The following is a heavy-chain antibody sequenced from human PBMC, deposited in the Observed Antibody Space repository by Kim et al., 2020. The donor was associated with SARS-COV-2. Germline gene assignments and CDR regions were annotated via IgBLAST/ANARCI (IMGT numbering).Heavy chain of an antibody. Sequence: ASVKVSCKASGYTFTSYAMNWVRQAPGQGLEWMGWINTNTGNPTYAQGFTGRFVFSLDTSVSTAYLQISSLKAEDTAVYYCARLPYPQERYCSSTSCYGWFDPWGQGTLVTVSS. CDR3: ARLPYPQERYCSSTSCYGWFDP. J-gene: IGHJ5*02. CDR1: GYTFTSYA. V-gene: IGHV7-4-1*02. CDR2: INTNTGNP. D-gene: IGHD2-2*01.